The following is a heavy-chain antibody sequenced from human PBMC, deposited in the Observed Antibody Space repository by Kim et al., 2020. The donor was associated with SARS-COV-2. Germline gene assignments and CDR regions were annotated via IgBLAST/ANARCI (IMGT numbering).Heavy chain of an antibody. CDR1: GYTFTSYS. V-gene: IGHV1-3*01. CDR3: ARDGRSVDYYFDF. J-gene: IGHJ4*02. CDR2: INVVNGNT. Sequence: ASVKVSCKASGYTFTSYSIHWVLQAPGQRLEWMGWINVVNGNTKYSQKFQGRVTITRDTSASTIYMELSSLRSEDTAVYYCARDGRSVDYYFDFWGQGTLVTVSS.